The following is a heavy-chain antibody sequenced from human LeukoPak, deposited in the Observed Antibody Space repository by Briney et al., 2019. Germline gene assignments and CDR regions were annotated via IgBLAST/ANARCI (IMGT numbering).Heavy chain of an antibody. D-gene: IGHD3-10*01. V-gene: IGHV4-30-2*01. J-gene: IGHJ5*01. CDR2: IYHTGNT. Sequence: SETLSLTCTVSGDSISSDSYSWGWIRQPPGKGLEGIVYIYHTGNTYYKSSLESRFAISLDRAKNQFSLKLSSVTAADTAVYYCVRGDDHGENLTWFDSWGQGTLVTVSP. CDR1: GDSISSDSYS. CDR3: VRGDDHGENLTWFDS.